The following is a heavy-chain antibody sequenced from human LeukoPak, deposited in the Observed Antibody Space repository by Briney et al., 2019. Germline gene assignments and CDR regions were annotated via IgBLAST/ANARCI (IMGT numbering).Heavy chain of an antibody. CDR3: AIGGTVRVRTNFDY. Sequence: PGGSLRLSCAASGFTVSSNYMSWVRQAPGKGLEWVSVIYSGGSTYYADSVKGRFTISRDNSKNTLYLQMNSLRAEDTAVYYCAIGGTVRVRTNFDYWGQGTLVTVSS. CDR2: IYSGGST. V-gene: IGHV3-66*01. CDR1: GFTVSSNY. D-gene: IGHD4-17*01. J-gene: IGHJ4*02.